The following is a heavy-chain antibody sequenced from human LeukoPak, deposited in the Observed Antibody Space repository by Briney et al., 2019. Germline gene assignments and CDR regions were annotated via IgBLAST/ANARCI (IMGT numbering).Heavy chain of an antibody. D-gene: IGHD6-19*01. CDR3: ARGMEDLWLVPYYFDY. Sequence: ASVKVSCKASGYTFTSYGISWVRQAPGQGLEWMGWISAYNGNTNYAQKLLGRVTMTTDTSTSTAYMELRSLRSDDTAVYYCARGMEDLWLVPYYFDYWGQGTLVTVSS. CDR2: ISAYNGNT. CDR1: GYTFTSYG. J-gene: IGHJ4*02. V-gene: IGHV1-18*01.